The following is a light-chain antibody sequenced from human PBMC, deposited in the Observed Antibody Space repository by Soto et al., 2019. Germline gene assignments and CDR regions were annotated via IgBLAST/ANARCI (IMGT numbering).Light chain of an antibody. V-gene: IGKV3-15*01. Sequence: EIVMTQSPATLSVSPGERATLSCRASPSVNSNLAWYQQKPGQAPRLLIYHASARAIGIPARFSGSGYGTEFTITISSLQSEDFAVYYCQQYSNWPFTFGPGTKVDIK. J-gene: IGKJ3*01. CDR2: HAS. CDR1: PSVNSN. CDR3: QQYSNWPFT.